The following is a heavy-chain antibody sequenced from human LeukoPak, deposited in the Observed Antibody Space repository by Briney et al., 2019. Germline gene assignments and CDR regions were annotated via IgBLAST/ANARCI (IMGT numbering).Heavy chain of an antibody. Sequence: TSETLSLTCTVSGGSISSYYWSWIRQPAGKGLEWIGRIYTSGSTNYNPSLKSRVTISVGKSKNQFSLKLSSVTAADTAVYYCARERDSSGWYGGEFDYWGQGTLVTVSS. CDR2: IYTSGST. D-gene: IGHD6-19*01. CDR3: ARERDSSGWYGGEFDY. CDR1: GGSISSYY. V-gene: IGHV4-4*07. J-gene: IGHJ4*02.